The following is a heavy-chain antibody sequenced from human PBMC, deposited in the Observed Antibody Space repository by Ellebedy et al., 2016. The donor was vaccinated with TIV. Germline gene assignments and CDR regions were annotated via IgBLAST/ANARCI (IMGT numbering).Heavy chain of an antibody. J-gene: IGHJ6*02. D-gene: IGHD7-27*01. CDR2: AHNDETYK. CDR3: AKDLGFAMDV. V-gene: IGHV3-30*02. CDR1: GFIFNNYN. Sequence: GESLKISCAASGFIFNNYNLHWVRQAPGKGLEWVAIAHNDETYKFYADSVKGRFTVSRDNSRNTAYLHMSSLRVEDTAVYYCAKDLGFAMDVWGQGTTVTVSS.